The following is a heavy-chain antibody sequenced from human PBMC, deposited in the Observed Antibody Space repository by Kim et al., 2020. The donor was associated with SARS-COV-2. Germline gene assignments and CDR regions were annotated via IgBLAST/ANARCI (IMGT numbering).Heavy chain of an antibody. CDR3: VRDFDF. CDR2: IKEDGSAK. V-gene: IGHV3-7*01. Sequence: GGSLRLSCAASGFTFRTRWMSWVRQAPGKGLQWLANIKEDGSAKYYVDSVKGRFFISRDNAKNLLYLQMNSLTGDDTAVYYCVRDFDFRGQGVLVTVSS. J-gene: IGHJ4*02. CDR1: GFTFRTRW.